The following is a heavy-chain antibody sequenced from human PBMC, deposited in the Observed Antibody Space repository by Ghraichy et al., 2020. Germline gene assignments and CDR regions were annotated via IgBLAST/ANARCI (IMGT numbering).Heavy chain of an antibody. V-gene: IGHV4-59*08. CDR2: IYYSGST. J-gene: IGHJ3*02. CDR3: ARLGKYYYDSSGYLAAFDI. Sequence: SETLSLTCTVSGGSISSYYWSWIRQPPGKGLEWIGYIYYSGSTNYNPSLKSRVTISVDTSKNQFSLKLSSVTAADTAVYYCARLGKYYYDSSGYLAAFDIWGQVTMVTVSA. D-gene: IGHD3-22*01. CDR1: GGSISSYY.